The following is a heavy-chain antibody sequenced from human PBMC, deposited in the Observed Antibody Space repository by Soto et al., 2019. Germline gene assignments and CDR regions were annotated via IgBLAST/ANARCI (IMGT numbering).Heavy chain of an antibody. CDR1: GGSISSYY. Sequence: SETLSLTCTVSGGSISSYYWSWIRQPPGKGLEWIGYIYYSGSTNYNPSLKSRVTISVDTSKNQFSLKLSSVTAADTAVYYCARYDYVWGSPEGLDVWGQGTTVTVSS. CDR3: ARYDYVWGSPEGLDV. D-gene: IGHD3-16*01. V-gene: IGHV4-59*08. J-gene: IGHJ6*02. CDR2: IYYSGST.